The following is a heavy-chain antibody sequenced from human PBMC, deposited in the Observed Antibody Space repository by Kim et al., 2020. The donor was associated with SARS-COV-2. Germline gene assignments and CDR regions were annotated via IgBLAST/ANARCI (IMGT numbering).Heavy chain of an antibody. CDR3: AKDPYYDFWSGYYFDY. J-gene: IGHJ4*02. Sequence: DPGKGRFTISRDKSKNTLYLQMNSLRAEDTAVYYCAKDPYYDFWSGYYFDYWGQGTLVTVSS. D-gene: IGHD3-3*01. V-gene: IGHV3-23*01.